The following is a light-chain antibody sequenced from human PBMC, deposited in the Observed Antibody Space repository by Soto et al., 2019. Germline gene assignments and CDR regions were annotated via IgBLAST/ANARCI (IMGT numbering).Light chain of an antibody. CDR1: QSVDSNY. Sequence: EIVLTQSPGTLSLSPGEEATLSCRASQSVDSNYLAWYQQKPGQAPRLLIYDASNRATGIPARFSGGGSGTDFTLTIDNLEPEDFAIYYCQQRSNWPPITFGQGTRLEIK. V-gene: IGKV3-11*01. CDR2: DAS. J-gene: IGKJ5*01. CDR3: QQRSNWPPIT.